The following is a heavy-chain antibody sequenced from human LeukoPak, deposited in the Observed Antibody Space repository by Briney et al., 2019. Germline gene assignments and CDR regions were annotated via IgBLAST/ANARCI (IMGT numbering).Heavy chain of an antibody. D-gene: IGHD3-22*01. J-gene: IGHJ4*02. CDR1: GFTFSSYA. V-gene: IGHV3-23*01. Sequence: GVSLRLSCAASGFTFSSYAMSWVRQAPGKGLEWVSAISGSGGSTYYADSVKGRFTISRDNSKNTLYLQMNSLRAEDTAVYYCAKGSGIVGMNFDYWGQGTLVTVSS. CDR2: ISGSGGST. CDR3: AKGSGIVGMNFDY.